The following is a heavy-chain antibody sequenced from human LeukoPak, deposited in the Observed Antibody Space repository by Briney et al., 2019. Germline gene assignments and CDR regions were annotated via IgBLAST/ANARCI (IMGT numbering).Heavy chain of an antibody. V-gene: IGHV4-59*01. Sequence: SETLSLTCTVSGGSMSGYFWSWIRQPPGKGLEWIGYIYYSGSTYYNPSLKSRVTISVDTSKNLFSLKLSSVTAADTAVYYCAKVQRPLDGADYWGQGTLVTVSS. CDR3: AKVQRPLDGADY. CDR2: IYYSGST. D-gene: IGHD1-1*01. J-gene: IGHJ4*02. CDR1: GGSMSGYF.